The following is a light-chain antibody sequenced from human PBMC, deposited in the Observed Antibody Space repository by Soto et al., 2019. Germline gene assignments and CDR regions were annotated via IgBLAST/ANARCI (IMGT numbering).Light chain of an antibody. CDR2: GAS. CDR1: QSVGRN. CDR3: QKYNNWPPDRT. V-gene: IGKV3-15*01. Sequence: EIVMTQSPATLSVSPGERATLSCRASQSVGRNLAWYQQKPGQAPRLLIYGASTRATGIPARFSGSGSGTEFTLTISSLQYEDFAIYFCQKYNNWPPDRTFGQGTKVEIK. J-gene: IGKJ1*01.